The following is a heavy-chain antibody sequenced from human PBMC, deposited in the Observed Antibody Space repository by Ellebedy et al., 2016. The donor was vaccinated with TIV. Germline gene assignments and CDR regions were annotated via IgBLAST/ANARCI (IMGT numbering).Heavy chain of an antibody. V-gene: IGHV3-30*03. CDR2: ISSDGSNK. CDR3: ARGGSSGSSDY. D-gene: IGHD3-10*01. CDR1: GFIFRSHG. Sequence: GGSLRLXXVASGFIFRSHGIYWVRQAPGKGLEWVAVISSDGSNKYYADSVKGRFTISRDNSKNMLYLQMNSLRTDDMAVYYCARGGSSGSSDYWGQGTLVTVSS. J-gene: IGHJ4*02.